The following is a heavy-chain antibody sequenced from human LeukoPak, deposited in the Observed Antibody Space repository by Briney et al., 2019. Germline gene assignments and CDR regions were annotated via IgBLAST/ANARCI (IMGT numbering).Heavy chain of an antibody. Sequence: SVKVSCKASGGTFSSYAISWVRQAPGQGLEWMGGIIPIFGTANYAQKFQGRVTITTDESTSTAYMELSSLRSEDTAVYYCARGQGDYSNNNLYYYYMDVWGKGTTVTVSS. V-gene: IGHV1-69*05. CDR1: GGTFSSYA. D-gene: IGHD4-11*01. CDR3: ARGQGDYSNNNLYYYYMDV. CDR2: IIPIFGTA. J-gene: IGHJ6*03.